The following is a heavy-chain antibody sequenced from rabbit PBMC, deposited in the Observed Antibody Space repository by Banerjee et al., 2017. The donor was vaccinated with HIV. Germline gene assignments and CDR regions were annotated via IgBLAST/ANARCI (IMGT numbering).Heavy chain of an antibody. V-gene: IGHV1S7*01. D-gene: IGHD4-1*01. CDR2: IDPVFGIA. CDR1: GFDFSRYY. J-gene: IGHJ4*01. CDR3: VREVAGKFGL. Sequence: QLVESGGGLVQPGGSLKLTCTASGFDFSRYYVSWVRQAPGKGLEWIGDIDPVFGIAVYASWVNGRFTISSHNAQNPLYLQLNSLTAADTAAYFCVREVAGKFGLWGPGTLVTVS.